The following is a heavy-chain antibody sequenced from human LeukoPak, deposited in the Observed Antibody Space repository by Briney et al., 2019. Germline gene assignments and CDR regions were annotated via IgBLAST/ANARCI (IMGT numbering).Heavy chain of an antibody. Sequence: SGPTLVNPTQTLTLTCTFSGFSLSASGMGVAWIRQPPGKALERLALIYWDDDKRYTPSLRTRLTVTKDTSKNQVVLTMTNMDPVDTATYFCAHTRFFTDTFYMWGQGTVVTVSS. D-gene: IGHD3-3*01. CDR3: AHTRFFTDTFYM. V-gene: IGHV2-5*02. CDR2: IYWDDDK. J-gene: IGHJ3*02. CDR1: GFSLSASGMG.